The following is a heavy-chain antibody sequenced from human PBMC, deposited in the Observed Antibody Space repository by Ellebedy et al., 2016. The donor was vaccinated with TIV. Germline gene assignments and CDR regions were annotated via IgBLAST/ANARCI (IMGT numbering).Heavy chain of an antibody. Sequence: ASVKVSXXASGYTFTSYDINWVRQATGQGLEWMGWMNPNSGNTGYAQKFQGRVTMTRNTSISTAYMELSSLRSEDTAVYYCAREVDCSSTSCYAGYYYGMDVWGQGTTVTVSS. CDR2: MNPNSGNT. CDR1: GYTFTSYD. V-gene: IGHV1-8*01. J-gene: IGHJ6*02. D-gene: IGHD2-2*01. CDR3: AREVDCSSTSCYAGYYYGMDV.